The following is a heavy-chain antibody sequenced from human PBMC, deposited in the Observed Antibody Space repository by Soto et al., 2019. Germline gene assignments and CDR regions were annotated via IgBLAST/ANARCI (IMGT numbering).Heavy chain of an antibody. J-gene: IGHJ4*02. Sequence: SETLSLTCTVSGDSIRTNNYYWGWISQPPGKGLEWIGSISYGGNTYYTPSPKSRVTISVDTSRSQISLSLTSVTAADTAVYYCARLWSGARPPDGWGQGTLVTVSS. CDR1: GDSIRTNNYY. CDR3: ARLWSGARPPDG. V-gene: IGHV4-39*01. CDR2: ISYGGNT. D-gene: IGHD3-10*01.